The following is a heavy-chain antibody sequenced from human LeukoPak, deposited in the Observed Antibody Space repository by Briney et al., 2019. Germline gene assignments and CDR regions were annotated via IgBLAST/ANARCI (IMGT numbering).Heavy chain of an antibody. Sequence: SETLSLTCSVSGGSISSYYWSWNRQPPGKGLEWIGYIYYSGSTNYNPSLKSRVTISVDTSKNQFSLKLSSVTAADTAVYYCARDGGGSSSSDAFDIWGQGTMVTVSS. CDR1: GGSISSYY. CDR2: IYYSGST. J-gene: IGHJ3*02. V-gene: IGHV4-59*01. CDR3: ARDGGGSSSSDAFDI. D-gene: IGHD6-13*01.